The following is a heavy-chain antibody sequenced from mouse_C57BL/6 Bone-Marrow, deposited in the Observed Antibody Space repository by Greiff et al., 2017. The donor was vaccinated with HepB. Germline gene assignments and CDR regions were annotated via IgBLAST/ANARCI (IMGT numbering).Heavy chain of an antibody. V-gene: IGHV1-81*01. CDR3: ARGGDVETLFDY. J-gene: IGHJ2*01. CDR1: GYTFTSYG. Sequence: VMLVESGAELARPGASVKLSCKASGYTFTSYGISWVKQRTGQGLEWIGEIYPRSGNTYYNAKFKGKVTLTADKSSSTAYMELRSLTSEDSAVYCCARGGDVETLFDYWGQGTTLTVSS. D-gene: IGHD3-3*01. CDR2: IYPRSGNT.